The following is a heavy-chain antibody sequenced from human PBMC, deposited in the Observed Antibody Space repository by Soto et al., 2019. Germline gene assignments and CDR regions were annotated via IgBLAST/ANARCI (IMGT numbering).Heavy chain of an antibody. CDR1: GGSISSYY. Sequence: SETLSLTCTVSGGSISSYYWSWIRQPAGKGLEWIGRIYTSGSTNYNPSLKSRVTMSVDTSKNQFSLKLSSVTAADTAVYYCARERRDLAWLVLGPDYYYYGMDVWGQGTTVTVSS. CDR2: IYTSGST. CDR3: ARERRDLAWLVLGPDYYYYGMDV. J-gene: IGHJ6*02. V-gene: IGHV4-4*07. D-gene: IGHD6-19*01.